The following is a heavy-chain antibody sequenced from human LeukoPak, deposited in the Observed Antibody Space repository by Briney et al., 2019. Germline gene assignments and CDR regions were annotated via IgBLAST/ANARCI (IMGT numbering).Heavy chain of an antibody. J-gene: IGHJ4*02. Sequence: GASVKVSCKASGYTFTGYYMHWVRQAPGQGLEWMGRINPNSGGTNYAQKFQGRVTMTRDTSISTAYMEVGRLRSDDTAVYYCCRGIAVAGIPNFDYWGQGTLVTVSS. CDR1: GYTFTGYY. CDR3: CRGIAVAGIPNFDY. CDR2: INPNSGGT. D-gene: IGHD6-19*01. V-gene: IGHV1-2*06.